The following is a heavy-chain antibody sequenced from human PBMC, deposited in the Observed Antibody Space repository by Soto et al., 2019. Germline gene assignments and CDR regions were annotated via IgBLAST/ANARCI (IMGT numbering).Heavy chain of an antibody. CDR3: ARIDDYYDSSGYRAFDI. D-gene: IGHD3-22*01. CDR1: GFSLSNARMG. J-gene: IGHJ3*02. Sequence: QVTLKESGPVLVKPTETLTLTCTVSGFSLSNARMGVSWIRQPPGKALEWLAHIFSNDEKSYSTSLKSRLTISKDTSKSQVVLTMTNMDPVDTATYYCARIDDYYDSSGYRAFDIWDQGTMVTVSS. V-gene: IGHV2-26*01. CDR2: IFSNDEK.